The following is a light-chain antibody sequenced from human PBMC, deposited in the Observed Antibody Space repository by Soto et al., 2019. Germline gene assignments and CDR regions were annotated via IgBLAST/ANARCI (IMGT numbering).Light chain of an antibody. Sequence: EIVLAQSPGTLSLSPGERATLSCRAGQSVTNSFLAWYQQKPGQAPRLLIYGASSRATGIPDRFSGSGSGTDFALTISRLEPEDFAMYYCQQYGSSPRTFGQGTKVDIK. V-gene: IGKV3-20*01. CDR3: QQYGSSPRT. J-gene: IGKJ1*01. CDR1: QSVTNSF. CDR2: GAS.